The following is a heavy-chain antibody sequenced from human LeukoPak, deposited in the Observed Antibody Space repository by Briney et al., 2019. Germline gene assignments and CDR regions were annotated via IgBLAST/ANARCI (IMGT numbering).Heavy chain of an antibody. CDR1: RLTPNSYW. Sequence: GGSLRLSCVASRLTPNSYWMSWVRQAPGKGLEWVANIKQDGSEKYYVDSVKGRFTISRDNAKNSLYLQMNSLRAEDTAVYYCARDGGSSGWYAIDSWGQGTLVTVSS. CDR2: IKQDGSEK. CDR3: ARDGGSSGWYAIDS. J-gene: IGHJ4*02. V-gene: IGHV3-7*01. D-gene: IGHD6-19*01.